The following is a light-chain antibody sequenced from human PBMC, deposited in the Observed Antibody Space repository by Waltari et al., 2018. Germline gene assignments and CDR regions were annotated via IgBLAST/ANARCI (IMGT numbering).Light chain of an antibody. V-gene: IGLV2-23*01. CDR3: CSDAGSIFYV. CDR1: SSDVGSYNL. J-gene: IGLJ1*01. Sequence: QSALTQPASVSGSPGQSITISCTGTSSDVGSYNLVSWYQPHPGRAPKLMISEGSKRPSGVFHCLSGSKAANPASLTVSGLQADDEADYYCCSDAGSIFYVFGAGTKLTVL. CDR2: EGS.